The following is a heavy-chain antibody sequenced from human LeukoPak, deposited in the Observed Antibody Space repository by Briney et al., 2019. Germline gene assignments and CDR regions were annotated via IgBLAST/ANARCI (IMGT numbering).Heavy chain of an antibody. V-gene: IGHV3-48*02. CDR2: ISTTGNTI. J-gene: IGHJ4*02. Sequence: GGSLRLSCAASGFTFSSYSMTWVRQAPGNGLEWISYISTTGNTIYYADSVKGRFTISRDNAKNSLYLQMNSLRDEDTAVYYCARVIWQWLTHDSWGQGTLVTVSS. CDR3: ARVIWQWLTHDS. CDR1: GFTFSSYS. D-gene: IGHD6-19*01.